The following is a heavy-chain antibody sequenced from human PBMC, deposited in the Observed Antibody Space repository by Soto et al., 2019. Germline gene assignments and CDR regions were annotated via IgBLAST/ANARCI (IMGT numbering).Heavy chain of an antibody. CDR3: ARHHCSGGSCYVEFDY. J-gene: IGHJ4*02. V-gene: IGHV3-11*01. Sequence: QVQLVESGGGLVKPGGSLRLSCAASGFTFSDYYMSWIRQAPGKGLEWGSYISSSGSTIYYADSVKGRFTISRDNAKNSLYPQMKSLRAEDTAVYYCARHHCSGGSCYVEFDYWGQGTLVTVSS. D-gene: IGHD2-15*01. CDR2: ISSSGSTI. CDR1: GFTFSDYY.